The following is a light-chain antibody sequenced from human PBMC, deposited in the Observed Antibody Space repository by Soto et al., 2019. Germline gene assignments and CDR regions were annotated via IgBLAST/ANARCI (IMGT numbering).Light chain of an antibody. V-gene: IGLV2-14*01. CDR2: DVS. CDR1: SSDVGGYNY. CDR3: SSYTSSSTPP. J-gene: IGLJ3*02. Sequence: QSALTQPASVSGSPGQSITISCTGTSSDVGGYNYVSWYQQHPGKAPKLMIYDVSNRPSGVSNRVSGSKSGNTASLTISGLQAEDEADYYCSSYTSSSTPPFVGGTKVTVL.